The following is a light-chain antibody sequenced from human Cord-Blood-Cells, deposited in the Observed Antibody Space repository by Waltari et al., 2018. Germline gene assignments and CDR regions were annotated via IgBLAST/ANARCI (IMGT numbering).Light chain of an antibody. V-gene: IGKV3-11*01. CDR1: QSVSSY. CDR3: QQRSNGPRT. Sequence: EIVLTQSPATLSLSPGERATLSCRASQSVSSYLAWYQQQPGQAPRLLIYDASNRATGIPARFIGSGSGTDFTLTISSLGPEDFAVYYCQQRSNGPRTFGQGTKVEIK. CDR2: DAS. J-gene: IGKJ1*01.